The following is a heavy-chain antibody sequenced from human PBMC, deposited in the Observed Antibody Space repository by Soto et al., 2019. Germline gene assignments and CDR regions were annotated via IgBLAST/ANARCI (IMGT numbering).Heavy chain of an antibody. Sequence: SETLSLTCTVSGGSISSGGYYWSWIRQHPGKGLEWIGYIYYSGSTYYNPSLKSRVTISVDTSKNQFSLKLSSVTAADKAVYYCARRDKDRARYFDYWGQGTLVTVSS. J-gene: IGHJ4*02. CDR3: ARRDKDRARYFDY. CDR1: GGSISSGGYY. CDR2: IYYSGST. V-gene: IGHV4-31*03. D-gene: IGHD6-6*01.